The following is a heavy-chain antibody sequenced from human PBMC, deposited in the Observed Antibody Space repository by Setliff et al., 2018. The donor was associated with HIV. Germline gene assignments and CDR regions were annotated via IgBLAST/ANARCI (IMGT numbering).Heavy chain of an antibody. V-gene: IGHV1-3*01. D-gene: IGHD5-12*01. CDR1: GYTFTNYA. J-gene: IGHJ4*02. Sequence: ASVKVSCKASGYTFTNYAMHWVRQAPGQRLEWMGWINAGNGDTKYSQKFQGRVTMTTDTSTSTAYMELRSLRSDDTAVYYCARSEGQWLRPEGALCDYWGQGTLVTVSS. CDR3: ARSEGQWLRPEGALCDY. CDR2: INAGNGDT.